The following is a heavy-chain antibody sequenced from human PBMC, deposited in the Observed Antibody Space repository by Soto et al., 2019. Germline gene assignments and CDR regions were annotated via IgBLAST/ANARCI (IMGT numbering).Heavy chain of an antibody. D-gene: IGHD6-13*01. Sequence: GSLRLSCAASGFPFRSYEMNWVRQAPGKGLEWVSFISSGGSNIYYADSVKGRFTISRDNANNSLYLQMNSLRADDTAVYFCERDRRGKGPGWFDSWGQGTLVTVSS. CDR2: ISSGGSNI. CDR3: ERDRRGKGPGWFDS. V-gene: IGHV3-48*03. J-gene: IGHJ5*01. CDR1: GFPFRSYE.